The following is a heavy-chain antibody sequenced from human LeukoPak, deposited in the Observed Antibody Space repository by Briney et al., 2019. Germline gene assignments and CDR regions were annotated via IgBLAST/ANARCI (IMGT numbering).Heavy chain of an antibody. D-gene: IGHD2-21*01. CDR1: GYTFTCYY. CDR3: ARVSIRVAVHYYGMDV. CDR2: INPNSGGT. J-gene: IGHJ6*02. Sequence: GASVKVSCKASGYTFTCYYMHWVRQAPGQGLEWMGWINPNSGGTNYAQKFQGRGTMTRDTSISTAYMELSRLRSDDTAVYYCARVSIRVAVHYYGMDVWGQGTTVTVSS. V-gene: IGHV1-2*02.